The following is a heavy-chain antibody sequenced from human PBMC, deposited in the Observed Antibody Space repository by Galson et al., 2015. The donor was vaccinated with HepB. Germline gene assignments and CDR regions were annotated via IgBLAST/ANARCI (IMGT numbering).Heavy chain of an antibody. Sequence: LSLTCTVSGGSISSYYWTWIRQPPGKGLEWIGYIYYSGTTNYNPSLKSRVTISVDTSKSRFSLNLSSVTAADTAVYYCARDNRPRYCSSTSCLAFDIWGQGTMVTVSS. D-gene: IGHD2-2*01. CDR2: IYYSGTT. CDR1: GGSISSYY. J-gene: IGHJ3*02. CDR3: ARDNRPRYCSSTSCLAFDI. V-gene: IGHV4-59*01.